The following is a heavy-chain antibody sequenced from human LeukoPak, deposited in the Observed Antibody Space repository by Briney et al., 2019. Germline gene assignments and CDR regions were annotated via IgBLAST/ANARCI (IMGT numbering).Heavy chain of an antibody. CDR1: GYTFTSYY. CDR3: AGLEPHRPLDY. CDR2: INPSGGST. J-gene: IGHJ4*02. V-gene: IGHV1-46*01. D-gene: IGHD1-1*01. Sequence: ASAKVSCKASGYTFTSYYMHWVRQAPGQGLEWMGIINPSGGSTSYAQKFQGRVTMTRDTSTSTVYMELSSLRSEDTAVYYCAGLEPHRPLDYWGQGTLVTVSS.